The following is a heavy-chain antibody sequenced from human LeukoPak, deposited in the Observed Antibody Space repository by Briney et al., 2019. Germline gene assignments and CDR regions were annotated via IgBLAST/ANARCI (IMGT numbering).Heavy chain of an antibody. D-gene: IGHD2-2*02. J-gene: IGHJ3*02. CDR2: MNPNSGNT. Sequence: ASVKVSCKASGYTFTSYDINWVRQATGQGLEWMGWMNPNSGNTGYAQKFQGRVTITRNTSISTAYMELSSLRSEDTAVYYCARIGSDCSSTSCYTPYYDPNLEYAFDIWGQGTMVTVSS. CDR1: GYTFTSYD. CDR3: ARIGSDCSSTSCYTPYYDPNLEYAFDI. V-gene: IGHV1-8*03.